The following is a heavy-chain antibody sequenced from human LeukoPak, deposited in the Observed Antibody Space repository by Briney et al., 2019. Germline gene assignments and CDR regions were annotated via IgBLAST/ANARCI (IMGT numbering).Heavy chain of an antibody. CDR3: ANQVTAAGSNYYYYYGMDV. D-gene: IGHD6-13*01. J-gene: IGHJ6*02. CDR2: ISGSGGST. V-gene: IGHV3-23*01. Sequence: GGSLRLSCAASGFTFSSCAMSWVRQAPGKGLEWVSAISGSGGSTYYADSVKGRFTISRDNSKNTLYLQMNSLRAEDTAVYYCANQVTAAGSNYYYYYGMDVWGQGTTVTVSS. CDR1: GFTFSSCA.